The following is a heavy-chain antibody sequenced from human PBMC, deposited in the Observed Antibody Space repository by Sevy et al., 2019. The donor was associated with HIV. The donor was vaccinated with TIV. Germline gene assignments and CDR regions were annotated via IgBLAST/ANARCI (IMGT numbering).Heavy chain of an antibody. CDR3: AKGVTMIVVVDAFDI. J-gene: IGHJ3*02. Sequence: GGSLRLSCAASGFTFSSYTMNWVRQAPGKGLEWVSGISGSDDRTYYADSVKGRSTISRDNSKNTLSLQMNSLRADDTAVYCCAKGVTMIVVVDAFDIWGHGTMVTVSS. CDR2: ISGSDDRT. D-gene: IGHD3-22*01. CDR1: GFTFSSYT. V-gene: IGHV3-23*01.